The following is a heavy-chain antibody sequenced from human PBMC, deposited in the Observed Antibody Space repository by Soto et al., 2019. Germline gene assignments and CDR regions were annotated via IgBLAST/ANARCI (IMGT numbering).Heavy chain of an antibody. CDR3: ARGDSTDCSNVVCSFFYNHDMDV. CDR1: GYSFTDYH. J-gene: IGHJ6*02. CDR2: INPKSGGT. V-gene: IGHV1-2*04. D-gene: IGHD2-8*01. Sequence: SVKVSCKASGYSFTDYHIHWVRQAPGQGLEWLGRINPKSGGTSTAQKFQGWVTMTTDTSISTASMELTRLTSDDTAIYYCARGDSTDCSNVVCSFFYNHDMDVWG.